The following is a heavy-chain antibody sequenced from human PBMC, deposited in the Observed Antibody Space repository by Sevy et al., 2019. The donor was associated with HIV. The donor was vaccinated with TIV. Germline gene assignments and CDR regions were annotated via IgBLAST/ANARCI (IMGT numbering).Heavy chain of an antibody. V-gene: IGHV1-18*01. D-gene: IGHD3-16*01. J-gene: IGHJ4*02. CDR2: ISPYKGTT. Sequence: ASVKVSCKASGYIFTSYGISWVRQAPGRGLEWVGWISPYKGTTNYAQKFQGRVTMTTYTSTFPVYMQLRILRADDTAIYYCTRDRDYDYIWGIFAYRDFWGQGTLVTASS. CDR1: GYIFTSYG. CDR3: TRDRDYDYIWGIFAYRDF.